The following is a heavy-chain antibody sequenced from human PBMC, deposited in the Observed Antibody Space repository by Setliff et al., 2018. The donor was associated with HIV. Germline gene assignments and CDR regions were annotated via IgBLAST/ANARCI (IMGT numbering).Heavy chain of an antibody. CDR2: IRSEAYGGTT. CDR3: TRVLGAFDI. V-gene: IGHV3-49*04. J-gene: IGHJ3*02. CDR1: GFAFSFYA. Sequence: PGGSLRLSYAASGFAFSFYAMNWVRQAPGKGLEWVGLIRSEAYGGTTEYAASVKGRFTISRDDSKTIAYLQMNSLKTEDTGVYYCTRVLGAFDIWGQGTMVTVSS.